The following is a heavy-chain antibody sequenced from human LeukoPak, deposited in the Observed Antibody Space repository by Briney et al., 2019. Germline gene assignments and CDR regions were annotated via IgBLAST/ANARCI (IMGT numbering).Heavy chain of an antibody. CDR2: ISGSGGST. D-gene: IGHD3-16*01. Sequence: PGGSLRLFCAASGFTLSSYAMSWVRQAPGKGLEWVSAISGSGGSTYDADSVKGRFTISRDNSKNTLYLQMNSLRAEDTAVYYCAKDYTDLARSPFDNWGQGTLVTVSS. CDR1: GFTLSSYA. J-gene: IGHJ4*02. CDR3: AKDYTDLARSPFDN. V-gene: IGHV3-23*01.